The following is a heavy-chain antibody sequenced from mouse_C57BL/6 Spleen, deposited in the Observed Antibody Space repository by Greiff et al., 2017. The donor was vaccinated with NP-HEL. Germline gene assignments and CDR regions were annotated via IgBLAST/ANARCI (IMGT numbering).Heavy chain of an antibody. CDR3: ARKDYGYWYFDV. V-gene: IGHV3-6*01. CDR1: GYSITSGYY. J-gene: IGHJ1*03. D-gene: IGHD1-1*01. Sequence: VQLQQSGPGLVKPSQSLSLTCSVTGYSITSGYYWNWIRQFPGNKLEWMGYISYDGSNNYNPSLKNRISITRDTSKNQFFLKLNSVTTEDTATYYCARKDYGYWYFDVWGTGTTVTVSS. CDR2: ISYDGSN.